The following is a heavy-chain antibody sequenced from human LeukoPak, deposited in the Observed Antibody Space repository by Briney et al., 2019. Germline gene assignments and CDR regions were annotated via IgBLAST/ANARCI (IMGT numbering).Heavy chain of an antibody. V-gene: IGHV3-9*01. Sequence: GGSLRLSCAASGFTFDDYAMHWVRQAPGRGLKWVSGISWNSGTIGYADSVKGRFTISRDNAKNSLNLQMNSLRAEDTALYYCAKSPRAVVISPDYWGQGTLVTVSS. CDR1: GFTFDDYA. D-gene: IGHD4-23*01. CDR2: ISWNSGTI. CDR3: AKSPRAVVISPDY. J-gene: IGHJ4*02.